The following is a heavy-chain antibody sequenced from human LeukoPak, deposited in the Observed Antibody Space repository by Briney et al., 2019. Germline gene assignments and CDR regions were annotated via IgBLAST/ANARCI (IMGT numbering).Heavy chain of an antibody. Sequence: RRASVKVSCKASGYTFTGYYIHWVRQAPGQGLERMGWINPNSGGTNYTQNFQGRVTMTRDTSTSTAYMELSRLGSDDTAVYYCARRLGAGTTLGYWGQGTLVTVSS. D-gene: IGHD1-1*01. CDR1: GYTFTGYY. CDR3: ARRLGAGTTLGY. CDR2: INPNSGGT. V-gene: IGHV1-2*02. J-gene: IGHJ4*02.